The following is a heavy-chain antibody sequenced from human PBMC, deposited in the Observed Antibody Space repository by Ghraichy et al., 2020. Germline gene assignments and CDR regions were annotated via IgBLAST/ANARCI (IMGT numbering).Heavy chain of an antibody. D-gene: IGHD3-3*02. CDR1: GFTFTTST. CDR3: AADPCFDGICQSDIRFDP. V-gene: IGHV1-58*01. J-gene: IGHJ5*02. CDR2: IVAGSGNT. Sequence: SVKVSCKASGFTFTTSTVQWVRQARGQRLEWMGWIVAGSGNTNYAQRFQERVTFSRDMSTSTAYMELSSLTSDDTAVYFCAADPCFDGICQSDIRFDPWGQGTLVTVSS.